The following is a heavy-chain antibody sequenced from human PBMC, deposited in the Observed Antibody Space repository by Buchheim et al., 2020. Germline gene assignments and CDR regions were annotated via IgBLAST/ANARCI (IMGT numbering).Heavy chain of an antibody. J-gene: IGHJ6*03. D-gene: IGHD2-2*01. Sequence: QVQLQQWGAGLLKPSETLSLTCAVYGGSFSGYYWSWIRQPPGKGLEWIGEINHSGSTNYNPSLKSLVTISVDTSKNPFSLKLSSVTAADTAVYYCARAHIGYCSSTSCYSGFHYYYYMDVWGKGTT. CDR3: ARAHIGYCSSTSCYSGFHYYYYMDV. CDR1: GGSFSGYY. V-gene: IGHV4-34*01. CDR2: INHSGST.